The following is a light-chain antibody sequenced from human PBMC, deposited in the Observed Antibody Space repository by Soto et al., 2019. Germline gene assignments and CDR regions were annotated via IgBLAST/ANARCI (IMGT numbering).Light chain of an antibody. J-gene: IGKJ1*01. CDR1: QSVASRN. V-gene: IGKV3-20*01. CDR3: QHFGNSLWT. CDR2: GTS. Sequence: IVLTQSPGTLSLSPGERATLSCRASQSVASRNLAWYQQKSGQAPRLLIYGTSSRAAHTPDRFSGSGSGTDFTLTISGLEPEDFAVYYCQHFGNSLWTFGQGTKVDIK.